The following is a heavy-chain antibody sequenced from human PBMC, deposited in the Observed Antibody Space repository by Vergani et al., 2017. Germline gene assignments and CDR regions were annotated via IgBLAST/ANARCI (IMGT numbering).Heavy chain of an antibody. V-gene: IGHV3-21*04. CDR1: GFNFSSYS. Sequence: VQLVESGGGLVKPGGSLRLSCAASGFNFSSYSMNWVRQAPGKGLEWVSSISSSSSYIYYADSVKGRFTISRDDSKNSLYLQMNSLKTEDTAVYYCARGPNLGYCSGGSCYQEFDYWGQGTLVTVSS. CDR2: ISSSSSYI. CDR3: ARGPNLGYCSGGSCYQEFDY. J-gene: IGHJ4*02. D-gene: IGHD2-15*01.